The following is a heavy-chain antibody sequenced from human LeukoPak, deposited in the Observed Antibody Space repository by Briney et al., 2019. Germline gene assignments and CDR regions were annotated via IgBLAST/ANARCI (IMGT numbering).Heavy chain of an antibody. D-gene: IGHD2-15*01. Sequence: GGSLRLSCAASGFTFSSYAMSWVRQAPGKGLKWVSAISGSGGSTYYADSVKGRFTISRDNSKNTLYLQMNSLRAEDTAVYYCAKNDCSGGSCGYFQHWGQGTLVTVSS. CDR2: ISGSGGST. V-gene: IGHV3-23*01. CDR1: GFTFSSYA. CDR3: AKNDCSGGSCGYFQH. J-gene: IGHJ1*01.